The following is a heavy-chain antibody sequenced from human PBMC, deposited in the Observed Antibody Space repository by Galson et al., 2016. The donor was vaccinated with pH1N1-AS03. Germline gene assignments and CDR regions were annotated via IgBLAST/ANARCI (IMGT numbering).Heavy chain of an antibody. CDR3: PAGDYVAASFDN. Sequence: SLRLSCAASGLIFSNSAMHWVRQAPGKGLERVAVMSYDGGNEYYADAVQGRFTISRDHSRNTSYLQMNSRRVEDTAEYYCPAGDYVAASFDNWGQGTLVTVSS. D-gene: IGHD3-16*01. CDR2: MSYDGGNE. V-gene: IGHV3-30-3*01. J-gene: IGHJ4*02. CDR1: GLIFSNSA.